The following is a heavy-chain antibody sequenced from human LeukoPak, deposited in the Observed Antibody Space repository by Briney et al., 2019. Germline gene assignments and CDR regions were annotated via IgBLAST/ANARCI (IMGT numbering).Heavy chain of an antibody. J-gene: IGHJ4*02. CDR1: GGSISSYY. CDR2: IYYSGST. Sequence: SETLSLTCTVSGGSISSYYWGWIRQPPGKGLEWIGSIYYSGSTYYNPSLKSRVTISVDTSKNQFSLKLSSVTAADTAVYYCARLERVWGSYRSVHFDYWGQGTLVTVSS. CDR3: ARLERVWGSYRSVHFDY. V-gene: IGHV4-39*01. D-gene: IGHD3-16*02.